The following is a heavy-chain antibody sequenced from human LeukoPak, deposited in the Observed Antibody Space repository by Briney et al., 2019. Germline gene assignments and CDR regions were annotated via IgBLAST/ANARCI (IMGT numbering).Heavy chain of an antibody. Sequence: PSETLSLTCTVSGVSISSYYWSWIRQPPGKGLEWIGYIYYSGSTYYNPSLKSRVTISVDTSKNQFSLKLSSVTAADTAVYYCARHALRIAARRWYAFDIWGQGTMVTVSS. V-gene: IGHV4-59*08. J-gene: IGHJ3*02. D-gene: IGHD6-6*01. CDR2: IYYSGST. CDR3: ARHALRIAARRWYAFDI. CDR1: GVSISSYY.